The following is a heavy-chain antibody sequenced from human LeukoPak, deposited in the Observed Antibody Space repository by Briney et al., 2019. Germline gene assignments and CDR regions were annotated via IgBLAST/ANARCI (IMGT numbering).Heavy chain of an antibody. J-gene: IGHJ4*02. CDR1: GFTFSNFW. V-gene: IGHV3-7*01. CDR2: INQDGSEK. CDR3: ARLYYDDGSGYRHFDY. Sequence: GGSLRLSCAASGFTFSNFWMSWVRQAPGKGLEWVAQINQDGSEKYDVDSVKGRFTISRDNARNLLYLYMNSLRTDDTAVYYCARLYYDDGSGYRHFDYWGQGTLVPVSS. D-gene: IGHD3-22*01.